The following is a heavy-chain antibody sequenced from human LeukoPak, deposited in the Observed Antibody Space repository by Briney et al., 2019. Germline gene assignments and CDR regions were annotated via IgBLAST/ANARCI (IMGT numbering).Heavy chain of an antibody. CDR1: GYTFTTYG. Sequence: ASVKVSCKASGYTFTTYGISWVRQAPGQGLEWMGWISASNGNTNYAQKFEGRVSMTTDTSTNTAYIELASLRSDDTAVYYCAREWGGRSTYYVVSWGQGTLVTVSS. CDR2: ISASNGNT. CDR3: AREWGGRSTYYVVS. D-gene: IGHD2-15*01. J-gene: IGHJ4*02. V-gene: IGHV1-18*01.